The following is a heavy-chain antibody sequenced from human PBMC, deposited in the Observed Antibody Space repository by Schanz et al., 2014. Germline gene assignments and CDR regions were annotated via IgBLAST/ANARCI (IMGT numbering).Heavy chain of an antibody. Sequence: LVESGGGVAQPGRSLRLSCAASGFTFSSYGMHWVRQVPGKGLEWVAVVCYDGSKKYYADSVKGRFTISRDNSKNALYLQMNSLRAEDTAGYYCARDRQQLVGRIGYYYGMDVWGQGTTVTVSS. J-gene: IGHJ6*02. CDR1: GFTFSSYG. CDR3: ARDRQQLVGRIGYYYGMDV. V-gene: IGHV3-33*01. CDR2: VCYDGSKK. D-gene: IGHD6-13*01.